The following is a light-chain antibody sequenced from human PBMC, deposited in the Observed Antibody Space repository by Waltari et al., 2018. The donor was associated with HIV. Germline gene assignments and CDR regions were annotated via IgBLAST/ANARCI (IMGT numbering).Light chain of an antibody. CDR3: QQYFRVPPT. CDR2: WAS. CDR1: RSILYSSDNRNY. Sequence: DIVMTQSPDSLPVSLGERATINCTSSRSILYSSDNRNYLAWYQQKARQPPKLPISWASTRESGVPGRFSGSVSGTDFTLTITRLQAEDVAVYHCQQYFRVPPTFGGGTKVEIK. J-gene: IGKJ4*01. V-gene: IGKV4-1*01.